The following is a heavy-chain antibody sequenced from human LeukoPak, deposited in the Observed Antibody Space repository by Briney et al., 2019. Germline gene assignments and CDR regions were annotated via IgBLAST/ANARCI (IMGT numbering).Heavy chain of an antibody. CDR2: INSDGINT. D-gene: IGHD3-22*01. CDR3: ARDLGQYYDTSDNWFDP. V-gene: IGHV3-74*01. Sequence: GGSLRLSCEASGFTFNNYWMSWFRQAPGKGLVWVSRINSDGINTSYADSVKGRFTISRDNAKNTLNLQMNSLRAEDTAVYYCARDLGQYYDTSDNWFDPWGQGTLVTVSS. CDR1: GFTFNNYW. J-gene: IGHJ5*02.